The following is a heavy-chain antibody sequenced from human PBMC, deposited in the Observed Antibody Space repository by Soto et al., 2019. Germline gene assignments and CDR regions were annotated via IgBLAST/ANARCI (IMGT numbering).Heavy chain of an antibody. D-gene: IGHD3-22*01. CDR2: IHYSGST. CDR1: GGSISKSY. Sequence: PSETLSLTCIVSGGSISKSYWSWIRQPPGKGLEWIGYIHYSGSTNYNPTLKSRVTISIDTSKNQFSLKLSSVTAADTAVYYCASTSDYYDSSGYSWFDPWGKGTLVTVSS. J-gene: IGHJ5*02. CDR3: ASTSDYYDSSGYSWFDP. V-gene: IGHV4-59*01.